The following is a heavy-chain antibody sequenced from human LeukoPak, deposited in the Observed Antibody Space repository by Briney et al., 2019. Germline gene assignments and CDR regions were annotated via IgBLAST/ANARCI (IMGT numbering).Heavy chain of an antibody. D-gene: IGHD3-16*02. Sequence: SETLSPTCTVSGGSIGTYYWRWIRQSPGKGLEWIGYIYVTGTRYNPYLQSRATNSGDRFRNQFFLKVLSVTAADTAGYHCGIHMGGGIEDMDVWGKRSKDIDSS. CDR2: IYVTGT. J-gene: IGHJ6*03. V-gene: IGHV4-59*08. CDR3: GIHMGGGIEDMDV. CDR1: GGSIGTYY.